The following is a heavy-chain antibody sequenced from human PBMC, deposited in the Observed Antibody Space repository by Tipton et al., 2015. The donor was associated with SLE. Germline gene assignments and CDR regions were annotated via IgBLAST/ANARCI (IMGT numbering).Heavy chain of an antibody. V-gene: IGHV4-59*11. D-gene: IGHD1-1*01. CDR3: ARGIKGLVRTNHDAFDI. CDR1: GGSISSHY. Sequence: LRLSCTVSGGSISSHYLSWIRQPPGKGLEWIGYIYYSGSTNYNPSLKSRVTISVDTSKNQFSLKLSSVTAADTAVYYCARGIKGLVRTNHDAFDIWGQGTMVTVSS. J-gene: IGHJ3*02. CDR2: IYYSGST.